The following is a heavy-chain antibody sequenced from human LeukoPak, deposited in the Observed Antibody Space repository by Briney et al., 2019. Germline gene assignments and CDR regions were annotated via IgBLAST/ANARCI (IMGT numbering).Heavy chain of an antibody. J-gene: IGHJ6*03. CDR2: IYYSGST. V-gene: IGHV4-59*08. CDR3: ARTSSGSPSLIPDYYYYMDV. CDR1: GGSISSYY. D-gene: IGHD6-19*01. Sequence: SETLSLTCTVSGGSISSYYWSWVRQPPGKGLEWMGYIYYSGSTNYNPSLKSRVTISVDTSKNQFSLKLSSVTAADTAVYYCARTSSGSPSLIPDYYYYMDVWGKGTTVTVSS.